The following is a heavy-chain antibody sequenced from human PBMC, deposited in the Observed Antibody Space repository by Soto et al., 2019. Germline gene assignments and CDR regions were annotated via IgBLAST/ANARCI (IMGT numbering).Heavy chain of an antibody. J-gene: IGHJ3*01. CDR1: EFTFRIFG. CDR3: ARQERGHYALDL. D-gene: IGHD1-1*01. V-gene: IGHV3-33*01. Sequence: QVQLVESGGGVVQPGRSLRLSCAASEFTFRIFGMHWVRQAPGKGLEWVAVIWYDGSNIHYADSVDGRFTISRDNSKSTLYLEMKSLRVEDTAVYYCARQERGHYALDLWGQETLVTVSS. CDR2: IWYDGSNI.